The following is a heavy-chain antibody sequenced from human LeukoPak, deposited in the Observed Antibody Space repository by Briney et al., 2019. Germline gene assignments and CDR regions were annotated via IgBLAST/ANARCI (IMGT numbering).Heavy chain of an antibody. CDR2: INAGNGNT. CDR1: GFTFTSYA. J-gene: IGHJ4*02. Sequence: ASVKVSCKASGFTFTSYAMHWVRQAPGQRPEWMGWINAGNGNTKYFQKFQGRVTFTRDTSASTAYMELSSLRSEDTAVYYCAATDLGDYWGQGTLVTVSS. D-gene: IGHD4-17*01. CDR3: AATDLGDY. V-gene: IGHV1-3*01.